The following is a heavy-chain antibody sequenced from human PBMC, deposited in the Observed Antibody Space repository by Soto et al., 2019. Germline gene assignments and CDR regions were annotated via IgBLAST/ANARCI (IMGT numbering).Heavy chain of an antibody. V-gene: IGHV3-30*18. Sequence: PGGSLRLSCAASGFTFSSYGMHWVRQAPGKGLEWVAVISYDGSNKYYADSVKGRFTISRDNSKNTLYLQMNSLRAEDTAVYYCAKDLGCSGGSCYFVSRYDYYYGMDVWGQGTTVTVSS. CDR1: GFTFSSYG. D-gene: IGHD2-15*01. CDR3: AKDLGCSGGSCYFVSRYDYYYGMDV. CDR2: ISYDGSNK. J-gene: IGHJ6*02.